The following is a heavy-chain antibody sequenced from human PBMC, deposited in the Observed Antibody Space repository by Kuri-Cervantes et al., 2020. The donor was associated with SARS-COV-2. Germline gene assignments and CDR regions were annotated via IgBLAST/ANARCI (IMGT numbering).Heavy chain of an antibody. D-gene: IGHD2-2*01. CDR2: INPNSGNT. CDR3: ARDSSPCSSTSCYVSWFDP. V-gene: IGHV1-8*02. Sequence: ASVKVSCKASGYTFTGYYMHWVRQAPGQGLEWMGWINPNSGNTGYAQKFQGRVTMTRNTSISTAYMELSSLRSEDTAVYYCARDSSPCSSTSCYVSWFDPWGQGTLVTVSS. J-gene: IGHJ5*02. CDR1: GYTFTGYY.